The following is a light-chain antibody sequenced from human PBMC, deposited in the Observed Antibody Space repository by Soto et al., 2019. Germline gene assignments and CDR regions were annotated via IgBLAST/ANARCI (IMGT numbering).Light chain of an antibody. CDR3: HQYGGSPWT. CDR2: GAS. CDR1: QSVRSN. Sequence: EVVMTQSPATLSVSPGERVTLSCRASQSVRSNLAWYQQKPGQSPRLLIYGASTRATGIPARFSGSGSGTEFTLTISSLQSEDIAVYFCHQYGGSPWTFGQGTKVDIK. J-gene: IGKJ1*01. V-gene: IGKV3-15*01.